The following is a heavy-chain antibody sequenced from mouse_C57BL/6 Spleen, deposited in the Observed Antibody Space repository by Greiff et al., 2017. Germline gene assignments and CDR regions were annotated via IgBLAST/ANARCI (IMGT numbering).Heavy chain of an antibody. CDR1: GYTFTSYW. V-gene: IGHV1-69*01. D-gene: IGHD1-1*01. CDR2: IDPSDSYT. Sequence: QVQLQQPGAELVMPGASVKLSCKASGYTFTSYWMHWVKQRPGQGLEWIGEIDPSDSYTNYNQKFKGKSTLTVDKSSSTAYMQLSSLTSEDSAVYYCARRVPVVVPFDYWGQGTTLTVSS. J-gene: IGHJ2*01. CDR3: ARRVPVVVPFDY.